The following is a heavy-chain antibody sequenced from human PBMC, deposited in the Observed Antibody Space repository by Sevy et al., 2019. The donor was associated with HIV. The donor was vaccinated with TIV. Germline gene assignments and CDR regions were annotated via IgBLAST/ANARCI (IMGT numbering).Heavy chain of an antibody. CDR2: IIPILGTV. D-gene: IGHD6-19*01. CDR3: ARGGGNGWYYFDY. Sequence: VKVSCKASGGTFSSYGISWVRQAPGQGLEWMGGIIPILGTVNYAQKFQGRVTITADESTKTAYMELSSLRSEDTAVYYCARGGGNGWYYFDYWGQEALVTVSS. CDR1: GGTFSSYG. J-gene: IGHJ4*02. V-gene: IGHV1-69*13.